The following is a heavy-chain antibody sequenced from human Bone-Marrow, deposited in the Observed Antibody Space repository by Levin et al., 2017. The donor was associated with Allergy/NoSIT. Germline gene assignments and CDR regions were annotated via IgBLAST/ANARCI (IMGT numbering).Heavy chain of an antibody. J-gene: IGHJ6*03. Sequence: ASVKVSCKASGGTFSSYAISWVRQAPGQGLEWMGGIIPIFGTANYAQKFQGRVTITADESTSTAYMELSSLRSEDTAVYYCARGDIVVVPAAIEDYYYYYMDVWGKGTTVTVSS. CDR1: GGTFSSYA. V-gene: IGHV1-69*13. CDR2: IIPIFGTA. CDR3: ARGDIVVVPAAIEDYYYYYMDV. D-gene: IGHD2-2*02.